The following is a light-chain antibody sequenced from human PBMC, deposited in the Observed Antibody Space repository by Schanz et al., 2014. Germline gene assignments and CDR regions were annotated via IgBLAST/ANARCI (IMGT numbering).Light chain of an antibody. CDR1: SSDVGRYNF. V-gene: IGLV2-23*02. J-gene: IGLJ3*02. CDR3: CSYAGSLWV. CDR2: DVS. Sequence: QSALTQPASVSGSPGQSITISCTGTSSDVGRYNFVSWYQQHPDKAPKLMIYDVSNRPSGVSNRFSGSKSGNTASLTISGLQAEDEADYYCCSYAGSLWVFGGGTKLTVL.